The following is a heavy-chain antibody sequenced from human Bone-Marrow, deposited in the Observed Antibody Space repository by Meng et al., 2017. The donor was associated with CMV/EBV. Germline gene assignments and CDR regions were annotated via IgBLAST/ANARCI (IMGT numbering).Heavy chain of an antibody. Sequence: SCAISADSVSTNSAAWNWIRQSPSRGLEWLGRAYYRSQWYNDYGISVKSRITINADTSRNQFSLQLNSVTPEDTAVYYCAREVLVKSSPWYWNVFDSWGQGALVTVSS. CDR1: ADSVSTNSAA. D-gene: IGHD6-13*01. V-gene: IGHV6-1*01. J-gene: IGHJ5*01. CDR3: AREVLVKSSPWYWNVFDS. CDR2: AYYRSQWYN.